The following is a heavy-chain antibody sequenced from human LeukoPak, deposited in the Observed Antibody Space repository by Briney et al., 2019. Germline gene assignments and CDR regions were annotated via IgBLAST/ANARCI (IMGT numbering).Heavy chain of an antibody. CDR3: AIDPPMWNSSSSVDY. J-gene: IGHJ4*02. D-gene: IGHD6-6*01. CDR1: GGTFSSYT. Sequence: ASVKVSCKASGGTFSSYTISWVRQAPGQGLEWMGRIIPILGIANYAQKFQGRVTITADKSTSTAYMELSSLRSEDTAVYYCAIDPPMWNSSSSVDYWGQGTLVTVSS. CDR2: IIPILGIA. V-gene: IGHV1-69*04.